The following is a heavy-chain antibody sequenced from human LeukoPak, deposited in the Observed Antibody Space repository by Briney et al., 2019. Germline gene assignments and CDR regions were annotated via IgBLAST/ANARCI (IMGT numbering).Heavy chain of an antibody. CDR3: AIDRYRAVVPAAISTFDY. D-gene: IGHD2-2*01. J-gene: IGHJ4*02. V-gene: IGHV1-2*02. CDR1: GYTFTGYY. CDR2: LNPYSGGT. Sequence: ASVKVSYNASGYTFTGYYIQWVRQAPGQGPEWLGWLNPYSGGTIFAKKFHGRVTMTTAPSISTAYMELSRLRTDDTAGYYGAIDRYRAVVPAAISTFDYWGQGTLVTVSS.